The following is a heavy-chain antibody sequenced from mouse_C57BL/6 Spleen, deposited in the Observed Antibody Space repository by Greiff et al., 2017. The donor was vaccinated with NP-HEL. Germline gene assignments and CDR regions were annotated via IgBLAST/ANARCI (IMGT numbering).Heavy chain of an antibody. CDR3: ARKGAGYSFDY. D-gene: IGHD2-2*01. V-gene: IGHV1-4*01. CDR1: GYTFTSYT. CDR2: INPSSGYT. Sequence: VKLVESGAELARPGASVKMSCKASGYTFTSYTMHWVKQRPGQGLEWIGYINPSSGYTKYNQKFKDKATLTADKSSSTAYMQLSSLTSEDSAVYYCARKGAGYSFDYWGQGTTLTVSS. J-gene: IGHJ2*01.